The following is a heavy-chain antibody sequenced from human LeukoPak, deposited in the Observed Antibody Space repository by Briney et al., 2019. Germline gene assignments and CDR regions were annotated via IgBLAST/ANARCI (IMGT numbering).Heavy chain of an antibody. CDR1: GFTFSSYG. Sequence: GGSLRLSCAASGFTFSSYGMHWVRQAPGKGLEWVAVISYDGSNKYYADSLKGRFTISRDNSKNTLYLQMNSLRAEDTAVYYCAKDYLYYYGSGSYYKPPDYWGQGTLVTVSS. J-gene: IGHJ4*02. D-gene: IGHD3-10*01. CDR2: ISYDGSNK. V-gene: IGHV3-30*18. CDR3: AKDYLYYYGSGSYYKPPDY.